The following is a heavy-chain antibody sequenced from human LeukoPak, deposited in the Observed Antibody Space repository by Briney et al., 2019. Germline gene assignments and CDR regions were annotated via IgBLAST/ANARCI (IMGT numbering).Heavy chain of an antibody. D-gene: IGHD2-2*01. V-gene: IGHV3-11*01. CDR3: ARAGVPAAIFHWFDP. Sequence: GGSLRLSCAASGFTFSDYYMNWIRQSPGKGLEWVAYISSSGNTIYYADSVKGRFTVSRDNAKNSLYLQMNSLRAEDTAVYYCARAGVPAAIFHWFDPWGQGTLVTVSS. J-gene: IGHJ5*02. CDR2: ISSSGNTI. CDR1: GFTFSDYY.